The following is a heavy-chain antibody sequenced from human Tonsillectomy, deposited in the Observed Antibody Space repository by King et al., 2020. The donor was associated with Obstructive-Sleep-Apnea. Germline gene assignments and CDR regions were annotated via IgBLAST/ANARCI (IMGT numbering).Heavy chain of an antibody. CDR2: IYYSGST. D-gene: IGHD6-13*01. CDR1: GGSISSYY. CDR3: ARGDSSSWYLGGVVDY. J-gene: IGHJ4*02. Sequence: QLQESGPGLVKPSETLSFTCTVSGGSISSYYWSWIRQPPGKGLEWIGYIYYSGSTNYNPSLKSRITISVDTSKNQFSLKLSSVTAADTAVYYCARGDSSSWYLGGVVDYWGQGTLVTVSS. V-gene: IGHV4-59*01.